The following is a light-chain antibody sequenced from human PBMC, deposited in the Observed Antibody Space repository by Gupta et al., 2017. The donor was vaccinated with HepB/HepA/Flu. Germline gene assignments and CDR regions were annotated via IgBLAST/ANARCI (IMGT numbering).Light chain of an antibody. CDR1: SSDVGGYNY. Sequence: SALTQPASVSGSPGQSITISCTGTSSDVGGYNYVSWYQQHPGKAPKLMIYDVSNRPSGVSNRFSGSKSGNTASLTIXGXQAEDEXDYYCSSYTSSSTLVVFGGGTKLTVL. J-gene: IGLJ2*01. V-gene: IGLV2-14*03. CDR2: DVS. CDR3: SSYTSSSTLVV.